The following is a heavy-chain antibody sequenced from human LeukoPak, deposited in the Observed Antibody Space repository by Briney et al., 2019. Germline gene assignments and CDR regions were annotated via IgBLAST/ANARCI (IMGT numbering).Heavy chain of an antibody. CDR2: IRSKAYGATP. CDR1: GFIFGDYG. D-gene: IGHD3-22*01. V-gene: IGHV3-49*03. J-gene: IGHJ4*02. Sequence: GGSLRLSCTASGFIFGDYGMSWFRQAPGKGLEWVGFIRSKAYGATPDYAASVQGRFSISRDDSKSITYLQMNSLKTEDTAVYYCTRDSPVIVVELDYWGQGTLVTVSS. CDR3: TRDSPVIVVELDY.